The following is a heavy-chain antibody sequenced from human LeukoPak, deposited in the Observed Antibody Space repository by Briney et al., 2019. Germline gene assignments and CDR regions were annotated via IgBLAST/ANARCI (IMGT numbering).Heavy chain of an antibody. CDR1: GFTFSCYW. Sequence: GGSLRLTCAASGFTFSCYWMSWVRQAPGKGLEWVANIKQDGSEKYYVDSVKGRFTISRDNAKNSLYLQMNSLRAEDTAVYYCARVGATEAFDYWGQGTLVTVSS. J-gene: IGHJ4*02. D-gene: IGHD1-26*01. CDR2: IKQDGSEK. V-gene: IGHV3-7*01. CDR3: ARVGATEAFDY.